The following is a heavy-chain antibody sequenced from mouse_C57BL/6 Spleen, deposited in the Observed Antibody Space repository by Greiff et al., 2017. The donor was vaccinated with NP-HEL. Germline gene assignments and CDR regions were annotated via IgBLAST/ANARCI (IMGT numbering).Heavy chain of an antibody. V-gene: IGHV2-5*01. D-gene: IGHD2-3*01. CDR1: GFSLTSYG. J-gene: IGHJ4*01. CDR3: AKKGDGYYGDFYAMDY. CDR2: IWRGGST. Sequence: QVQLQQSGPGLVQPSQSLSITCTVSGFSLTSYGVHWVRQSPGKGLEWLGVIWRGGSTDYNAAFMSRLSITKDNSKSQVFFKMNSLQADDTAIYYCAKKGDGYYGDFYAMDYWGQGTSVTVSS.